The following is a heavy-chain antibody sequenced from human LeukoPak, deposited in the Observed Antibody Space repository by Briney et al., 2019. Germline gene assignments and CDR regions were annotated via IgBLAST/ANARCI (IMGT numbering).Heavy chain of an antibody. CDR3: ARVPYDILTGDY. D-gene: IGHD3-9*01. Sequence: ASVKVSCKASGYTFTGYYMHWVRQAPGQGLEWMGIINPSGGSTSYAQKFQGRVTMTRDTSTSTVYMELSSLRSEDTAVYYCARVPYDILTGDYWGQGTLVTVSS. CDR1: GYTFTGYY. V-gene: IGHV1-46*01. CDR2: INPSGGST. J-gene: IGHJ4*02.